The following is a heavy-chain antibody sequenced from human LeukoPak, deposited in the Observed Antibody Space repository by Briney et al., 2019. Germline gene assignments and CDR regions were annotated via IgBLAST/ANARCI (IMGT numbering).Heavy chain of an antibody. CDR2: ISSSSSYI. Sequence: KAGGSLRLSCAASGFTFSSYSMNWVRQAPGKGLEWVSSISSSSSYIYYADSVKGRFTISRDNAKNSLYLQMNSLRAEDTAVYYCARDPPTTSTVTTGTFDIWGQGTMVTVSS. CDR3: ARDPPTTSTVTTGTFDI. CDR1: GFTFSSYS. V-gene: IGHV3-21*01. J-gene: IGHJ3*02. D-gene: IGHD4-17*01.